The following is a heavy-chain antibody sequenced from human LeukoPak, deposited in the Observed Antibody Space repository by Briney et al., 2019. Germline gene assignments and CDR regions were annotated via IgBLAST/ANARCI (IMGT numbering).Heavy chain of an antibody. CDR3: ARYSHDSSGYHFDY. J-gene: IGHJ4*02. V-gene: IGHV3-11*01. CDR2: ISSSGSTI. CDR1: GFSFNDYY. Sequence: PGGSLRLSCATSGFSFNDYYMSWIRQAPGKGLELLSYISSSGSTIYYADSVTGRFTISRDNAKNSLYLQMSSLRAEDTAVYYCARYSHDSSGYHFDYWGQGTLVTVSS. D-gene: IGHD3-22*01.